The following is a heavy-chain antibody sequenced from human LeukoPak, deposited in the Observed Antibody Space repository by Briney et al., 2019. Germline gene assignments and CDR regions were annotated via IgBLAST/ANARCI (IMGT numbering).Heavy chain of an antibody. CDR2: IYSGGST. V-gene: IGHV3-53*01. CDR3: ARLNGYSNWFFDY. J-gene: IGHJ4*02. D-gene: IGHD4-11*01. Sequence: GGSLRLSCAASGFTVSSNYMSWVRQAPWKGLEWVSLIYSGGSTYYADSVMARFTISRDNSKNTLYLQMNSLRAEDTAVYYCARLNGYSNWFFDYWGQGTLVTVSS. CDR1: GFTVSSNY.